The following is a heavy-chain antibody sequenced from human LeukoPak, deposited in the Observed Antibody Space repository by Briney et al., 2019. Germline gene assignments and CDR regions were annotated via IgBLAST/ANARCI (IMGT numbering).Heavy chain of an antibody. CDR2: VYYSGST. D-gene: IGHD2-15*01. V-gene: IGHV4-39*01. J-gene: IGHJ4*02. Sequence: PSETLSLTCIVSGGSISSIGYYWGWIRQPPGRGLVWIGSVYYSGSTFYNPSLKSRVTTSVDTSKSQFSLKLNSMTAADTAVYYCARGYCSGGSCYWGDYWGQGALVTVSS. CDR1: GGSISSIGYY. CDR3: ARGYCSGGSCYWGDY.